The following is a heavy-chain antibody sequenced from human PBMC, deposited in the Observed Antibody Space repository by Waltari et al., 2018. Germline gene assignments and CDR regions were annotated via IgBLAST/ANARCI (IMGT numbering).Heavy chain of an antibody. Sequence: QVQLVQSGAEVKKPGASVKVSCKASGYTFTSYDINWVRQAAGQGLEWRGWMNPNSGNTGDAQKFQGRVTMTRNTSISTAYMELSSLRSEDTAVYYCARGVRIVGATTGNYYFDYWGQGSLVTASS. CDR2: MNPNSGNT. D-gene: IGHD1-26*01. V-gene: IGHV1-8*01. CDR1: GYTFTSYD. CDR3: ARGVRIVGATTGNYYFDY. J-gene: IGHJ4*02.